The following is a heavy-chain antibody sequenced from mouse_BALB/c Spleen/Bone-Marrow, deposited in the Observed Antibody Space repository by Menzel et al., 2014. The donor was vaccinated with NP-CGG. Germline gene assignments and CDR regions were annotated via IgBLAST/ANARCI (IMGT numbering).Heavy chain of an antibody. CDR1: RLDFSRYW. CDR2: INPDSSTI. Sequence: EVKLVESGGGLVQPGGSLKLSCAASRLDFSRYWMSWVRQAPGKGLEWIGEINPDSSTINYTPSLKDKFIISRDNAKNTLYLQMSKVRSEDTALYYCARPGDYDAMDYWGQGTSVTVSS. J-gene: IGHJ4*01. CDR3: ARPGDYDAMDY. V-gene: IGHV4-1*02.